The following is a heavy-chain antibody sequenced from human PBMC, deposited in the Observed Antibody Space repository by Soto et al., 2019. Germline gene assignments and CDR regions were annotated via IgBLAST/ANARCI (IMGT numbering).Heavy chain of an antibody. D-gene: IGHD5-12*01. V-gene: IGHV5-51*01. J-gene: IGHJ5*02. Sequence: GESLKISCKGSGYSFTSYWIGWVRQMPGKGLEWMGIIYPGDSDTRYSPSFQGQVTISADKSISTAYLQWSSLKASDTAMYYCARHLNGYSGYDLGYNWFDPWGQGTLVTVSS. CDR1: GYSFTSYW. CDR2: IYPGDSDT. CDR3: ARHLNGYSGYDLGYNWFDP.